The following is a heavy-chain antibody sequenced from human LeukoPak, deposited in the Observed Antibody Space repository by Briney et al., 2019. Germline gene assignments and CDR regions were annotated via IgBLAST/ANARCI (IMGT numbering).Heavy chain of an antibody. Sequence: PGGSLRLSCAASGFTFSSYAMHWVRQAPGKGLEWVAVISYDGSNKYYADSVKGRFTISRDNSKNTLYLQMNSLRAEDTAVYYCAIIADEIDYWGQGTLVTVSS. J-gene: IGHJ4*02. D-gene: IGHD6-13*01. CDR3: AIIADEIDY. CDR2: ISYDGSNK. V-gene: IGHV3-30-3*01. CDR1: GFTFSSYA.